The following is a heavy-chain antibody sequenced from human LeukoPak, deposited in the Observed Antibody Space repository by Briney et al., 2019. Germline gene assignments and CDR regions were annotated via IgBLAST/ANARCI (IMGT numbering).Heavy chain of an antibody. CDR3: ASDYYYGSGSPLY. D-gene: IGHD3-10*01. CDR2: INPSGGTT. Sequence: ASVKVSCKASGYTFSNSFMHWVRQAPGQGLEWMGIINPSGGTTSYAQKFQGRISMTRDMSTSTVYMELSSLKSEDTAVYYCASDYYYGSGSPLYWGQGTLVTVSS. CDR1: GYTFSNSF. V-gene: IGHV1-46*01. J-gene: IGHJ4*02.